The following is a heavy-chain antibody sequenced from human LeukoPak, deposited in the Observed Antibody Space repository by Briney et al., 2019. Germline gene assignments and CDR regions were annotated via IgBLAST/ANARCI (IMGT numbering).Heavy chain of an antibody. J-gene: IGHJ6*02. V-gene: IGHV3-21*01. D-gene: IGHD6-13*01. CDR1: GFTFSSYT. CDR3: ARDRRYSSSWYSLYYYGMDV. CDR2: LSSGSTYI. Sequence: GGSLRLSCAASGFTFSSYTMNWVRQAPGKGLEWVSSLSSGSTYIYYADSVKGRFTISRDNAKNSLYLQMNSLRAEDTAVYYCARDRRYSSSWYSLYYYGMDVWGQGTTVTVSS.